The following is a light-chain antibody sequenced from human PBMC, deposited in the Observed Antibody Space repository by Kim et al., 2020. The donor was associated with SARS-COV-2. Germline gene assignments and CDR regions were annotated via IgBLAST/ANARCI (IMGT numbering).Light chain of an antibody. CDR3: QQYGSSPYS. J-gene: IGKJ2*03. CDR2: EAI. CDR1: QSVGSSL. Sequence: LSPGESATLSCRASQSVGSSLLAWYQQKPGQAPRLLIYEAIKRVAGIPDRFSGSGSGTDFTLTISRPEPEDFAMYYCQQYGSSPYSFGQGTKLEI. V-gene: IGKV3-20*01.